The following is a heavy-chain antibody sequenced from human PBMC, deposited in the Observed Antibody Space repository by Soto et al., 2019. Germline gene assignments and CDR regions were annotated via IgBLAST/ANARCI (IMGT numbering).Heavy chain of an antibody. CDR1: GGSFSGYY. CDR2: INHSGST. J-gene: IGHJ5*02. D-gene: IGHD3-22*01. CDR3: ARLGGYYQSLDT. Sequence: PSETLSLTCAVYGGSFSGYYWSWLRQPPGKGLEWIGEINHSGSTNYNPSLKNRVTISTMSNNKFSLELSSVTAADTAFYYCARLGGYYQSLDTWGQGTLVTVSS. V-gene: IGHV4-34*01.